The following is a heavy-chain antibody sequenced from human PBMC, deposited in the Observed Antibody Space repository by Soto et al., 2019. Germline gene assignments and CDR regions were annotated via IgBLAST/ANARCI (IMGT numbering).Heavy chain of an antibody. D-gene: IGHD3-10*01. CDR1: GYTFTSYG. Sequence: ASVKVSCKASGYTFTSYGISWVRQAPGQGLEWMGWISAYNGNTNYAQKLQGRVTMTTDTSTSTAYMELRSLRSDDTAVYYCARDSRYGSGSYHPWFDPWGKGTLVTVSS. V-gene: IGHV1-18*01. CDR2: ISAYNGNT. CDR3: ARDSRYGSGSYHPWFDP. J-gene: IGHJ5*02.